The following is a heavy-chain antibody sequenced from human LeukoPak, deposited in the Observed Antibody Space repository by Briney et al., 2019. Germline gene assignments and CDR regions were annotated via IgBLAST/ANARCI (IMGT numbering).Heavy chain of an antibody. J-gene: IGHJ6*02. Sequence: GGSLRLSCGASGFTFSSYAMSWVRQAPGKGLEWVSAISGSGGSTYYADSVKGRFTISRDNSKNTLYLQMNSLRAEDTAVYYCAKSGDYSSSWYYRPLDYYYYGMDVWGQGTTVTVSS. D-gene: IGHD6-13*01. CDR2: ISGSGGST. V-gene: IGHV3-23*01. CDR3: AKSGDYSSSWYYRPLDYYYYGMDV. CDR1: GFTFSSYA.